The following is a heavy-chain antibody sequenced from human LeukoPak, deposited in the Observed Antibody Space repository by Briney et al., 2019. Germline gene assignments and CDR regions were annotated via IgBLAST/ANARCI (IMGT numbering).Heavy chain of an antibody. V-gene: IGHV4-59*08. J-gene: IGHJ4*02. CDR3: ARWYCSGGTCFHLDD. D-gene: IGHD2-15*01. CDR1: GGSISSYY. Sequence: PSETLSLTCTVSGGSISSYYWSWIRQPPGKGLEWIGYIFSSGSAAYNPSLRSRVTASIDTSKNQFSLKLSSVTAADTAVYYCARWYCSGGTCFHLDDWGQGTLVTVSS. CDR2: IFSSGSA.